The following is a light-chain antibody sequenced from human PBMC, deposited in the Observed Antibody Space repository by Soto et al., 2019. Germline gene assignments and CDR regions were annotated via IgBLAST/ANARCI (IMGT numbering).Light chain of an antibody. CDR2: GAS. CDR3: QHYGDFPFT. Sequence: DIQMTQSPSSLSASVGDRVTITCQASQDITNYLSWYQQKPGKAPKLLIYGASNLQTGVPSRFSGGGSGTDVTLTIRGLQPEDISTYYCQHYGDFPFTFGPGTKVEI. CDR1: QDITNY. V-gene: IGKV1-33*01. J-gene: IGKJ3*01.